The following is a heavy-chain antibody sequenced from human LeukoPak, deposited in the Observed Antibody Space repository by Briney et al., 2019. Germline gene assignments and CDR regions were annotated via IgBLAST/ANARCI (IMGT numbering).Heavy chain of an antibody. V-gene: IGHV4-59*01. CDR3: ARQTSSFNYYYYMDV. CDR1: GGSISSYY. J-gene: IGHJ6*03. Sequence: SETLSLTCTVSGGSISSYYWSWIRQPPGKGLEWIGDISYSGSTNYNPSLKSRVTISVDTSKNQFSLRLSSVTAADTAVYYCARQTSSFNYYYYMDVWGKGTTVTISS. CDR2: ISYSGST.